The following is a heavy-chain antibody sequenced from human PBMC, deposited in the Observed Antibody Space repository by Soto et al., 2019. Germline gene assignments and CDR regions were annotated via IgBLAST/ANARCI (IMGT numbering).Heavy chain of an antibody. Sequence: PSETLSLTCTVSGGSISSGDYYWSWIRQPPGKGLEWIGYIYYSGSTNYNPSLKSRVTISVDTSKNQFSLKLSSVTAADTAVYYCARSSGPDEGYCTNGVCYLTPNWFDPWGQGTLVTVSS. V-gene: IGHV4-30-4*01. CDR2: IYYSGST. J-gene: IGHJ5*02. CDR3: ARSSGPDEGYCTNGVCYLTPNWFDP. CDR1: GGSISSGDYY. D-gene: IGHD2-8*01.